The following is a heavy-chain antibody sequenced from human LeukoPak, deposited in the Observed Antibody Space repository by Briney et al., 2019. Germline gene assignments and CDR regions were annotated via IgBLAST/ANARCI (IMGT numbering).Heavy chain of an antibody. CDR1: GGSISNSNW. V-gene: IGHV4-4*02. CDR3: ARHGAGTYFVY. D-gene: IGHD3-10*01. J-gene: IGHJ4*02. CDR2: IYHSGST. Sequence: SGTLSLTCAVSGGSISNSNWWSWVRQPPGKGLEWIGEIYHSGSTNYNPSLKSRVTISVDKSNNQFSLKLSSVIAADTAVYYCARHGAGTYFVYWGQGTLVTVSS.